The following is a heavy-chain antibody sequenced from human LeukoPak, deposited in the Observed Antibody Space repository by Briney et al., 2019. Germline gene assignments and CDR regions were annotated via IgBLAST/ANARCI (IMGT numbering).Heavy chain of an antibody. CDR1: GFTVSNNY. Sequence: GGSLRLSCAASGFTVSNNYMRWVRQAPGKGLEWVSLISWDGGSTYYADSVKGRFTISRDNSKNSLYLQMNSLRAEDTALYYCAKDMAAYYYASGNIDYWGQGTLVTVSS. CDR3: AKDMAAYYYASGNIDY. D-gene: IGHD3-10*01. V-gene: IGHV3-43D*03. J-gene: IGHJ4*02. CDR2: ISWDGGST.